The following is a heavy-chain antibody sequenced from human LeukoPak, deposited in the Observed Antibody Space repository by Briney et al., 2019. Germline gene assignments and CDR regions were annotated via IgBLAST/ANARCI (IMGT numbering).Heavy chain of an antibody. J-gene: IGHJ4*02. CDR2: IRYDGSNK. D-gene: IGHD6-13*01. V-gene: IGHV3-30*02. CDR1: GFTFGSYG. CDR3: AKESIHSSSWPFDY. Sequence: GGSLRLSCAASGFTFGSYGVHWVRQAPGKGLEWVAFIRYDGSNKYYADSVKGRFTISRDNSKNTLYLQMNSLRAEDTAVYYCAKESIHSSSWPFDYWGQGTLVTVSS.